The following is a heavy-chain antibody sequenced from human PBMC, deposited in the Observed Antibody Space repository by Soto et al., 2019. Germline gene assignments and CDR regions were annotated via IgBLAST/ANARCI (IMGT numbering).Heavy chain of an antibody. J-gene: IGHJ4*02. CDR2: IYYSGST. CDR3: ARFPGIAVAGTPSSRFDY. D-gene: IGHD6-19*01. CDR1: GGSISSGGYY. Sequence: SETLSLTCTVSGGSISSGGYYWSWIRQHPGKGLEWIGYIYYSGSTYYNPSLKSRVTISVDTSKNQFSLKLSSVTTADTAVYYCARFPGIAVAGTPSSRFDYWGQGTLVTVSS. V-gene: IGHV4-31*03.